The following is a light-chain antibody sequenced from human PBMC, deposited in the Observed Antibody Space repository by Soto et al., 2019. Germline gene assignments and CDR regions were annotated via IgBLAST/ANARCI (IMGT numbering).Light chain of an antibody. V-gene: IGKV3-20*01. J-gene: IGKJ1*01. Sequence: EIVLTQSPGTLSLSPGERVTLSCRASQSVSNFLAWYLQRPGQAPRLLIFDASKRAAGVPARFSGSGSGTDFTLTISRLEPEDFAVYYCQQYGSSGTFGQGTKVDIK. CDR2: DAS. CDR1: QSVSNF. CDR3: QQYGSSGT.